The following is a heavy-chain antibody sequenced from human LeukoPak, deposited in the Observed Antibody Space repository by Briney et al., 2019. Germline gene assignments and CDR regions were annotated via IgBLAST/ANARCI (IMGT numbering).Heavy chain of an antibody. CDR1: GFTFSTYW. CDR3: ARDFPYYYDTSGYYSDS. D-gene: IGHD3-22*01. CDR2: IKQDGSEK. V-gene: IGHV3-7*01. Sequence: GGSLRLSCAASGFTFSTYWMTWVRQAPGKGPEWVANIKQDGSEKYYVDSVKGRFTISRDNAKNSLYLQMNSLRAEDTAVYYCARDFPYYYDTSGYYSDSWGQGTLVTVSS. J-gene: IGHJ5*01.